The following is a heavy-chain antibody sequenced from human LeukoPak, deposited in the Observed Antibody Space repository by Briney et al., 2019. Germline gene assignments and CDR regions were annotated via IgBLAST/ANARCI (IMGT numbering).Heavy chain of an antibody. Sequence: GGSLRLSCAASGFTFSNYWMTWVRQAPGKGLEWVANIKQDGSDKYFVDSVKGRFTISRDNAKNSLYLQMNSLRAEDTAVYYCARDSGAFDIWGQGTMVTVSS. V-gene: IGHV3-7*01. CDR1: GFTFSNYW. CDR3: ARDSGAFDI. CDR2: IKQDGSDK. J-gene: IGHJ3*02. D-gene: IGHD6-25*01.